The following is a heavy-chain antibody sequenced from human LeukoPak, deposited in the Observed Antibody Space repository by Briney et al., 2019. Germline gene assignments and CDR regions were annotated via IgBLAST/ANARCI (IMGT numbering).Heavy chain of an antibody. CDR2: VSYGGST. Sequence: PSETLSLTCTVSGGSISSNSNYWAWIRQPPGRGLEWIGSVSYGGSTYYSPSLESRVTISVDTSKNQFSLKLSSVTAADTAVYYCARNVEMATITRVDYWGQGTLVTVSS. J-gene: IGHJ4*02. V-gene: IGHV4-39*01. D-gene: IGHD5-24*01. CDR1: GGSISSNSNY. CDR3: ARNVEMATITRVDY.